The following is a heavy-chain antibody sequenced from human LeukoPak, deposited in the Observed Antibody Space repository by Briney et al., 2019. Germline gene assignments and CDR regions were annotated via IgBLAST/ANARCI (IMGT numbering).Heavy chain of an antibody. J-gene: IGHJ4*02. CDR2: IWNNGNNR. Sequence: PGGSLRLSCAASGFTFSDYGMHWVRQAPGKGLEWVAVIWNNGNNRYADSVRGRFTISRDDSKNTLYLQMDSLRAEDTAVYYCARDSVRVPTDFNYWGQGTLVTVSS. D-gene: IGHD4-17*01. CDR1: GFTFSDYG. CDR3: ARDSVRVPTDFNY. V-gene: IGHV3-33*08.